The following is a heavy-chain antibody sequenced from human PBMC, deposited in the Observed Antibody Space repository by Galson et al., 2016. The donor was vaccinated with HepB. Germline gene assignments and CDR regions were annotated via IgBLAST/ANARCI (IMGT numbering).Heavy chain of an antibody. Sequence: SVKVSCKASGYPFSSYGMHWVRQAPGQRLEWMGWINAANAETKYSQKFQDRVTFTRDTSANTAYMELSTLKSEDTAVYFCSRGREWLVLGSWGQGTLVIVSA. CDR1: GYPFSSYG. CDR2: INAANAET. D-gene: IGHD6-19*01. V-gene: IGHV1-3*01. J-gene: IGHJ5*02. CDR3: SRGREWLVLGS.